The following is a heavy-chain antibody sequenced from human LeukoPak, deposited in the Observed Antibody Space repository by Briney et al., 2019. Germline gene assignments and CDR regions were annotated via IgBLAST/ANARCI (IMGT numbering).Heavy chain of an antibody. CDR3: ARALAVRAPPAYYYYYMDV. V-gene: IGHV4-61*02. D-gene: IGHD6-6*01. CDR2: IYTSGST. CDR1: GGSISSGSYY. J-gene: IGHJ6*03. Sequence: SETLSLTCTVSGGSISSGSYYWSWIRQPAGKGLEWIGRIYTSGSTNYNPSLKSRVTISVDTSKNQFSLKLSSVTAAVTAVYYCARALAVRAPPAYYYYYMDVWGKGTTVTVSS.